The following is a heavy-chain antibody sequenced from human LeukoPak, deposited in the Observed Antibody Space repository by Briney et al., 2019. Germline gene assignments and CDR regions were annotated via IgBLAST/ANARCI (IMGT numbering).Heavy chain of an antibody. J-gene: IGHJ3*02. CDR3: AREGVNSAFDI. Sequence: SETQSLTCTLSGYSISSGYYWGWIRQPPGKGLEWIGSIYHSGSTYYNPSLKSRVTISVDTSKNQFSLKLSSVTAADTAVYYCAREGVNSAFDIWGQGTMVTVSS. D-gene: IGHD3-10*01. V-gene: IGHV4-38-2*02. CDR1: GYSISSGYY. CDR2: IYHSGST.